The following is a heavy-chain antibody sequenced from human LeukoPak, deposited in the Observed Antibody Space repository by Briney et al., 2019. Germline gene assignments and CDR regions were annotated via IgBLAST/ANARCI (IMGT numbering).Heavy chain of an antibody. CDR1: GYSISSGYY. D-gene: IGHD1-14*01. J-gene: IGHJ5*02. CDR2: IYHSGRT. CDR3: ARVAYGSSWFDP. Sequence: PSETLSLTCTVSGYSISSGYYWGWIRQPPGKGLEWIGSIYHSGRTTYNPSLKSPVSLSIDTSKNQFSLELTSVTAADTAVYYCARVAYGSSWFDPWGQGTLVTVSS. V-gene: IGHV4-38-2*02.